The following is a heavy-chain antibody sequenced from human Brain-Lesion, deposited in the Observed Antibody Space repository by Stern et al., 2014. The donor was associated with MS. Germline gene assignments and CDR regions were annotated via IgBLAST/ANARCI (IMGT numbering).Heavy chain of an antibody. CDR3: ARMRYSGDYFIDY. J-gene: IGHJ4*02. CDR2: VDCDDEK. D-gene: IGHD5-12*01. Sequence: QITLKESGPALVKPTQSLTLTCTFSGFSLSTPGVGVTWIRPPPGKALEWLALVDCDDEKYYSTSLKTRLSIFKDTSKNQVVLTMTNMDPVDTATYYCARMRYSGDYFIDYWGQGTLVTVSS. CDR1: GFSLSTPGVG. V-gene: IGHV2-70*01.